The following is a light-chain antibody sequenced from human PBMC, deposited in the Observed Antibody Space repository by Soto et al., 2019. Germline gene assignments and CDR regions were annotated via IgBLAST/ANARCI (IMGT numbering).Light chain of an antibody. V-gene: IGLV2-14*01. J-gene: IGLJ2*01. Sequence: QSALTQPASVSGSPGQSITISCTGTSSDVGGYNYVSSYQQHPGKAPKLMIYDVSNRPAGVSNRFSGSNSGNTASLTISGVQAEEEDDYYCSSYTSSSSPMVFGGGTKLTVL. CDR3: SSYTSSSSPMV. CDR1: SSDVGGYNY. CDR2: DVS.